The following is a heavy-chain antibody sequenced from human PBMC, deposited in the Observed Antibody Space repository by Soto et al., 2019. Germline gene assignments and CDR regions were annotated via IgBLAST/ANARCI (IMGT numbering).Heavy chain of an antibody. CDR2: IIPIFGTA. Sequence: QVQLVQSGAEVKKPGSSVKVSCKASGGTFSSYAISWVRQAPGQGLEWMGGIIPIFGTANYAQKFQGRVTITADEYTSKAYMELSSLRSEDTAVYYCEREKAAAGTLYFDYWGQGTLVTVSS. V-gene: IGHV1-69*12. CDR3: EREKAAAGTLYFDY. D-gene: IGHD6-13*01. J-gene: IGHJ4*02. CDR1: GGTFSSYA.